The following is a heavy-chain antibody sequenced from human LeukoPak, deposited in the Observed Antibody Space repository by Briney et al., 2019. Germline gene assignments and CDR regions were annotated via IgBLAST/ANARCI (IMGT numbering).Heavy chain of an antibody. V-gene: IGHV4-39*07. CDR2: FSSGGSA. Sequence: LRLSCAASGFTFSSYEMNWVRQSPGKGLEWIGTFSSGGSAYYNPSLTSRVSISKDTSDNQFSLRLYSVTAADTAVYYCARKQTGTMYDVWGQGTQVTVSS. D-gene: IGHD1-7*01. CDR3: ARKQTGTMYDV. J-gene: IGHJ4*02. CDR1: GFTFSSYE.